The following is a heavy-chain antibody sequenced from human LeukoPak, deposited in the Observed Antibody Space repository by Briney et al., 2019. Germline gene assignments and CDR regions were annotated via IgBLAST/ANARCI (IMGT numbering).Heavy chain of an antibody. CDR1: GFTLSGYW. Sequence: QPGGSLRLSCAASGFTLSGYWMRWVRQAPGKGLEWVATIKEDGSKKSYMDSVGGLFTISIDNAKNSVNLQMSSLRADDTAVYRCESTRGPWGQGTPVTVSS. CDR3: ESTRGP. J-gene: IGHJ5*02. V-gene: IGHV3-7*01. CDR2: IKEDGSKK. D-gene: IGHD1-14*01.